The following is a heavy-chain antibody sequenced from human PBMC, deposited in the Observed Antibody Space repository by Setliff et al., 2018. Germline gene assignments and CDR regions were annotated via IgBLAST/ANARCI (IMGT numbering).Heavy chain of an antibody. J-gene: IGHJ6*03. Sequence: PSETLSLTCTVSAGSISSSRYYWGWIRQSPGMGRAWIGSINYRGSTYDNPSLKSRVTMSVDTSKSHFSLRLRSVTAADTAVYYCARMPVRVASRPSSPLEYYYYVDFWGKGATVTVSS. D-gene: IGHD6-6*01. CDR3: ARMPVRVASRPSSPLEYYYYVDF. CDR2: INYRGST. V-gene: IGHV4-39*02. CDR1: AGSISSSRYY.